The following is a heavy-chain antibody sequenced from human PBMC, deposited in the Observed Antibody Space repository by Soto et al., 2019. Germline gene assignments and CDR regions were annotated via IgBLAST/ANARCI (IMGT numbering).Heavy chain of an antibody. CDR3: AKGGLNYDFWSGYYIGYFDY. CDR1: GFTFSSYA. Sequence: GWSLRLSCAASGFTFSSYAMSWVRQAPGKGLEWVSAISGSGGSTYYADSVKGRFTISRDNSKNTLYLQMNSLRAEDTAVYYCAKGGLNYDFWSGYYIGYFDYWGQGNLVTVSS. CDR2: ISGSGGST. J-gene: IGHJ4*02. V-gene: IGHV3-23*01. D-gene: IGHD3-3*01.